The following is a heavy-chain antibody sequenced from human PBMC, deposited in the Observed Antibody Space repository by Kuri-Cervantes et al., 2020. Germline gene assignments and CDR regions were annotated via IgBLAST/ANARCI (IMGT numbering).Heavy chain of an antibody. J-gene: IGHJ6*02. Sequence: GGSLRLSCAASRISISGHWMSWVRQAPGKGLEWVSYISSSSSTIYYADSVKGRFTISRDNAKNSLYLQMNSLRDEDTAVYYCAQRNYYYYYGMDVWGQGTTVTVSS. CDR3: AQRNYYYYYGMDV. CDR1: RISISGHW. CDR2: ISSSSSTI. V-gene: IGHV3-48*02.